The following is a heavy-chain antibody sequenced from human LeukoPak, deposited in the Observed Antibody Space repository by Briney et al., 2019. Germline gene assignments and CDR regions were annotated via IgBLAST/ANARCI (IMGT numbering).Heavy chain of an antibody. CDR3: ARMSRGSYFDDY. Sequence: GGSMRLSCVASGFTLSSYGMKWVRQAPGKGLEWVSYFSSSGDTIYYADSVKGRFTISRDSAKNSLNLQMNSLRVEDTPLYYCARMSRGSYFDDYWGQGTLVSVSS. CDR2: FSSSGDTI. J-gene: IGHJ4*02. CDR1: GFTLSSYG. D-gene: IGHD1-26*01. V-gene: IGHV3-48*03.